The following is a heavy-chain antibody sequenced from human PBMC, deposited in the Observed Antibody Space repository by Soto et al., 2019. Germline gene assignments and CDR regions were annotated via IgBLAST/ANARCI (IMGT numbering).Heavy chain of an antibody. Sequence: GASVKVSFKASGYTFTNYYIHWVRQAPGLGLEWMGIIKPGGGSTSHAQKFHGRVTMTRDTSTSTVYMELSSLRSEDTAVYYCAREESSGYYYDYWGQGTLVTVSS. CDR3: AREESSGYYYDY. D-gene: IGHD3-22*01. V-gene: IGHV1-46*01. CDR2: IKPGGGST. CDR1: GYTFTNYY. J-gene: IGHJ4*02.